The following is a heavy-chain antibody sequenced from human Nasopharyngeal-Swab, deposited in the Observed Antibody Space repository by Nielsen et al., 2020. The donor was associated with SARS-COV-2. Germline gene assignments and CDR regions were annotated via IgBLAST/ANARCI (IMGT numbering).Heavy chain of an antibody. CDR1: GFTFSSYP. J-gene: IGHJ4*02. CDR2: IAHDASNE. D-gene: IGHD4-17*01. CDR3: ARDAPAHYGAFY. Sequence: GGSLRLSCAASGFTFSSYPMHWVRQAPGKGLEGVAFIAHDASNEYYGDSVKGRFSISRDSSKNTLYLQMDSLRGEDTAVYYCARDAPAHYGAFYWGRGTLVTVSS. V-gene: IGHV3-30*04.